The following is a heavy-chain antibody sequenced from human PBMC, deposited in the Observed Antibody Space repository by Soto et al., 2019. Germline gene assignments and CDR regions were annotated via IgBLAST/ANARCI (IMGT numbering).Heavy chain of an antibody. CDR2: ISGSGGST. Sequence: EVQLLESGGGLVQPGGSLRLSCAASGFTFSSYAMSWVRQAPGKGLEWVSAISGSGGSTYYADSVKGRFTISRDNSKNTLDLQMNSLRAEDTAVYYCAKEALIVATIGDAFDIWGQGTMVTVSS. V-gene: IGHV3-23*01. J-gene: IGHJ3*02. CDR3: AKEALIVATIGDAFDI. CDR1: GFTFSSYA. D-gene: IGHD5-12*01.